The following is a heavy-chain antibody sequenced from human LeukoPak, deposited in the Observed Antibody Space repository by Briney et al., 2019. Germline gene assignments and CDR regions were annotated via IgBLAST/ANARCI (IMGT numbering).Heavy chain of an antibody. J-gene: IGHJ2*01. CDR2: IYYSGST. CDR1: GDSISSGSYY. D-gene: IGHD6-19*01. Sequence: SETLSLTCTVSGDSISSGSYYWGWIRQPPGKELEWIATIYYSGSTYYNPSLKSRITISVDTSKNQFSLRPSSVTAADTAVYYCARHRKSSGWYAGYFDLWGRGTLVTVSS. CDR3: ARHRKSSGWYAGYFDL. V-gene: IGHV4-39*01.